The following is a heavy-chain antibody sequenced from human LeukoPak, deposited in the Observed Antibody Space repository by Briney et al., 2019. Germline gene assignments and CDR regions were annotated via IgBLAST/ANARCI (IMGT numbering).Heavy chain of an antibody. V-gene: IGHV4-4*02. CDR3: ARGHSSGWYP. CDR2: IYYSGST. D-gene: IGHD6-19*01. J-gene: IGHJ5*02. Sequence: SETLSLTCAVSGGSISSSNWWSWVRQPPGKGLEWIGYIYYSGSTNYNPSLKCRITISVDTSKNQFSLKLSSVTAADTAVYYCARGHSSGWYPWGQGTLVTVSS. CDR1: GGSISSSNW.